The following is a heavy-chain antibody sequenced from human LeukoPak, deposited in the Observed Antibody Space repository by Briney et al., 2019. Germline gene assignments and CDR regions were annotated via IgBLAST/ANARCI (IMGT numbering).Heavy chain of an antibody. J-gene: IGHJ6*02. CDR1: GFTFSSYG. Sequence: PGRSLRLSCAASGFTFSSYGMHWVRQAPGKGLEWVAVISYDGSNKYYADSVKGRFTISRDNSKNTLYLQMNSLRAEDTAVYYCAKAERDADCSGGSCSIYYHYGMDVWGQGTTVTVSS. V-gene: IGHV3-30*18. CDR2: ISYDGSNK. D-gene: IGHD2-15*01. CDR3: AKAERDADCSGGSCSIYYHYGMDV.